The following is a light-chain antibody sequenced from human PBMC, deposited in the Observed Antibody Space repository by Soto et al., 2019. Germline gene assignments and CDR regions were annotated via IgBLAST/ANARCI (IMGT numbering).Light chain of an antibody. CDR1: QSVSSN. Sequence: EIVMTQSPATLSVSPGERATLSCRASQSVSSNLAWYQQKPGQAPRLLIYGASTRATGFPARFSGSGSGTEFTLTSSSLQSEDVAVYYCQQYNNWPPANTFGQGTKLEIK. V-gene: IGKV3-15*01. J-gene: IGKJ2*01. CDR2: GAS. CDR3: QQYNNWPPANT.